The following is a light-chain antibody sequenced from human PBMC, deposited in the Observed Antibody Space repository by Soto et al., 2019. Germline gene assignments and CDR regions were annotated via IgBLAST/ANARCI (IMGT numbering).Light chain of an antibody. CDR1: LNINSH. CDR3: QQYDLYSA. V-gene: IGKV1-5*03. CDR2: TAS. Sequence: DIQMTQSPSTLSASVGDRVTITCRASLNINSHLAWYQQKPGKAPKLLIYTASSLQSGVPSRFSGSGSGTEFTLTISSLQPDDFATFYCQQYDLYSAFGQGTKVEIK. J-gene: IGKJ1*01.